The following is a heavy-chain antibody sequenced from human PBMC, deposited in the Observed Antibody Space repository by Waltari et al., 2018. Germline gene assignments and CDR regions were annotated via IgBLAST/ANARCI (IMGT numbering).Heavy chain of an antibody. CDR2: ISAYNGNT. J-gene: IGHJ6*02. CDR1: GYTFTSYG. CDR3: AREVEAAGDLYYYYYYGMDV. Sequence: QVQLVQSGAEVKKPGASVKVSCKASGYTFTSYGISWVRQAPGQGLEWMGGISAYNGNTNYAQKLQGRVTMTTDTSTSTAYMELRSLRSDDTAVYYCAREVEAAGDLYYYYYYGMDVWGQGTTVTVSS. V-gene: IGHV1-18*01. D-gene: IGHD6-13*01.